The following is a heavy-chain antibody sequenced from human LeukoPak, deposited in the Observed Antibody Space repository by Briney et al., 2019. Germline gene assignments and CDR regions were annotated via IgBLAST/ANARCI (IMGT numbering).Heavy chain of an antibody. CDR1: GFTFSSNS. D-gene: IGHD3-10*01. V-gene: IGHV3-48*02. CDR2: ISSSSSTK. J-gene: IGHJ4*02. CDR3: ARDSRVTLVRGVFDY. Sequence: GGSLRLSCVDSGFTFSSNSMNWVRQAPGKGLEWVSYISSSSSTKYYADSVKGRFTISRDNAKNSLYLQMDSLRDEDTAMYYCARDSRVTLVRGVFDYWGQGTLVTVSS.